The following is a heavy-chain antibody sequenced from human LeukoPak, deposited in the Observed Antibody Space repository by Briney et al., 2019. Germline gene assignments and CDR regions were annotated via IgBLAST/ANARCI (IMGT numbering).Heavy chain of an antibody. Sequence: ASVKVSCKASGYTFTTYDISWVRQAPGQGLEWMGWISVYNGNTNYAQKLQGRVTMTTDTSTSTAYMELRSLRSDDTAVYYCARRAPTTNDYWGQGTLVTVSS. CDR2: ISVYNGNT. J-gene: IGHJ4*02. D-gene: IGHD5-12*01. CDR3: ARRAPTTNDY. V-gene: IGHV1-18*01. CDR1: GYTFTTYD.